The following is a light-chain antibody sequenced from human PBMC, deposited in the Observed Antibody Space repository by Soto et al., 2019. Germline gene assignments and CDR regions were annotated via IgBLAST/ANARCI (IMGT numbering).Light chain of an antibody. CDR3: QHRSDWPRLT. V-gene: IGKV3-11*01. J-gene: IGKJ4*02. CDR1: QSVGNY. CDR2: DAS. Sequence: EIVLTQSPATLSLSPGEGATLSCRANQSVGNYLAWYQQKPGQAPRLLIYDASNKATGIPARFSGSGSGTDFTLDISSLEPEDFAVYYCQHRSDWPRLTFRGRTNVEIK.